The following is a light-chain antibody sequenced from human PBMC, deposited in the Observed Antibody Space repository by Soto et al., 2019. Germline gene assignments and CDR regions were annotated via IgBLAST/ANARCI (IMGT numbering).Light chain of an antibody. CDR1: SRDVGGYNY. CDR3: SSYTTSSTYV. CDR2: DVS. Sequence: AQPSPLSGSPWQALTLSPTWNSRDVGGYNYVSWYQQHPGKAPKLMIYDVSNRPSGVSNRFSGFKSGNTASLTISGLHAEDEADYYCSSYTTSSTYVFGTGTKVTVL. J-gene: IGLJ1*01. V-gene: IGLV2-14*03.